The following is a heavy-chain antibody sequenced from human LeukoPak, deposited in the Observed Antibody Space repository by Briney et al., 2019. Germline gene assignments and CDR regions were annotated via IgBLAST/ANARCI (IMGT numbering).Heavy chain of an antibody. CDR1: GYTFTSYD. D-gene: IGHD1-26*01. Sequence: ASVTVSCKASGYTFTSYDINWVRQATGQGLEWMGWMNPNSGNTGYAQKFQGRVTMTRNTSISTAYMELSSLRSEDTAVYYCARGRGVGATRQYYYYYYYMDVWGKGTTVTVSS. J-gene: IGHJ6*03. V-gene: IGHV1-8*01. CDR2: MNPNSGNT. CDR3: ARGRGVGATRQYYYYYYYMDV.